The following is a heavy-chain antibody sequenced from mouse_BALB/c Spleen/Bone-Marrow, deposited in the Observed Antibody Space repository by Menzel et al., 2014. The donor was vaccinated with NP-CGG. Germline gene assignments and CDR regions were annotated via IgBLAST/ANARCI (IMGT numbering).Heavy chain of an antibody. J-gene: IGHJ3*01. CDR3: ARGRQLGLRSFAY. V-gene: IGHV1S137*01. D-gene: IGHD3-2*01. Sequence: KNSSKGSCYTFIDYAMHRVKHSHLKILEWIGCISTYPGNTNYNQKFKGKATMTVDKSSSTAYMELARLTSEDSAIYYCARGRQLGLRSFAYWGQGTLGAVSA. CDR2: ISTYPGNT. CDR1: CYTFIDYA.